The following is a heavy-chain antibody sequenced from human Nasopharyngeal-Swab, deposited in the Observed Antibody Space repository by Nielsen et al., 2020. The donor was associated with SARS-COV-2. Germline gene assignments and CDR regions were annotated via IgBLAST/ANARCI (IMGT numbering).Heavy chain of an antibody. J-gene: IGHJ4*02. V-gene: IGHV3-33*01. D-gene: IGHD5-18*01. CDR1: GFTFSSYG. CDR3: AGDERGYSYGYPDY. Sequence: GGSLRLSCAASGFTFSSYGMHWVRQAPGKGLEWVAVIWYDGSNKYYADSVKGRFTISRDNSKNTLYLQMNSLRAEDTAVYYCAGDERGYSYGYPDYWGQGTLVTVSS. CDR2: IWYDGSNK.